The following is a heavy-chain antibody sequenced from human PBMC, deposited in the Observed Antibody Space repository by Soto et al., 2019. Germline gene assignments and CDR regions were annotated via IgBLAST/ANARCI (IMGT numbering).Heavy chain of an antibody. D-gene: IGHD3-10*01. V-gene: IGHV1-69*13. CDR1: GGTFSSYA. Sequence: SVKVSCKASGGTFSSYAISWVRQAPGQGLEWMGGIIPIFGTANYAQKFQGRVTITADESTSTAYMELSSLRSEDTAVYYCARDAPNYYGSGSSYYFDYWGQGTLVTVSS. J-gene: IGHJ4*02. CDR3: ARDAPNYYGSGSSYYFDY. CDR2: IIPIFGTA.